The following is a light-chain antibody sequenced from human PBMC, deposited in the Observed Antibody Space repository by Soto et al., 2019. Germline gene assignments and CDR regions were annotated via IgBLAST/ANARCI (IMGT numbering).Light chain of an antibody. J-gene: IGLJ2*01. Sequence: QSVLTQPPSASGTPGQRVTISCSGSSSNIGSNTVNWYRQLPGTAPKLLMHTDNQRPSGVPDRFSGSKSGTSASLAISGLQSYDEADYYGAAWDNSLSGVAFGGGTQLPVL. CDR1: SSNIGSNT. V-gene: IGLV1-44*01. CDR3: AAWDNSLSGVA. CDR2: TDN.